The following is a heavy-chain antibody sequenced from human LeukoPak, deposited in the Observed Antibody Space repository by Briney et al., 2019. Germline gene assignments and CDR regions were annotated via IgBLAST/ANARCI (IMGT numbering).Heavy chain of an antibody. V-gene: IGHV4-61*10. CDR2: INHSGST. D-gene: IGHD5-18*01. CDR3: ARRTDTAMAD. Sequence: PSETLSLTCSVSGDSISSGSFYWSWIRQPAGRGLEWIGEINHSGSTNYNPSLKSRVTISVDTSKNQFSLKLSSVTAADTAMYYCARRTDTAMADWGQGTLVTVSS. CDR1: GDSISSGSFY. J-gene: IGHJ4*02.